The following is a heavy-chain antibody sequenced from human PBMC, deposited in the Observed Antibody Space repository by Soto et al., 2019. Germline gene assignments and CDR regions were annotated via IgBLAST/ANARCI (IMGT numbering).Heavy chain of an antibody. J-gene: IGHJ4*02. CDR3: ASHREDPDAYYRYYFDY. CDR1: GGTISRGSNQ. V-gene: IGHV4-39*02. Sequence: SSETLSLTCAVAGGTISRGSNQWGWIRQPPGKGLEWIGSVHYSGTTYYNPPVKSRVTISVDTSNNHFSLRLISVTAADTAMHYCASHREDPDAYYRYYFDYWGQGALVTVS. CDR2: VHYSGTT. D-gene: IGHD3-16*01.